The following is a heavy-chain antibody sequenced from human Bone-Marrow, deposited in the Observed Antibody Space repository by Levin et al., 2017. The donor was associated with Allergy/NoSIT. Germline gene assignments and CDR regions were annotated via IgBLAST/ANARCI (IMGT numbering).Heavy chain of an antibody. V-gene: IGHV4-61*01. CDR1: GDSVTSGSYY. CDR3: ARETQDDYDILTGSYAWWFDP. D-gene: IGHD3-9*01. CDR2: INDNGRT. Sequence: SETLSLTCTVSGDSVTSGSYYWSWIRQPPGKGLEWIGYINDNGRTKSNPSLKSRVTISVDTSKNQFSLKVTSVTAADTAVYYCARETQDDYDILTGSYAWWFDPWGQGTLVTVSS. J-gene: IGHJ5*02.